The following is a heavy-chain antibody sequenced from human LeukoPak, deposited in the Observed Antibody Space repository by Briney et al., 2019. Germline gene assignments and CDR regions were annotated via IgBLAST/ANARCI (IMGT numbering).Heavy chain of an antibody. CDR3: ARERSDYYYSMDV. V-gene: IGHV1-69*04. Sequence: SVKVSCKASGGTFSSYAIGWVRQAPGQGLEWMGRIIPRLAMTKYTQKFHDRVTITADKSTSTAYMEVSSLRSEDTAVYYCARERSDYYYSMDVWGQGTTVTVSS. J-gene: IGHJ6*02. CDR1: GGTFSSYA. CDR2: IIPRLAMT.